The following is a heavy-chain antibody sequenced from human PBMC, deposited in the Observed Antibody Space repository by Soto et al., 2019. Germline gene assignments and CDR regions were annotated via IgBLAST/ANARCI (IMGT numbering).Heavy chain of an antibody. D-gene: IGHD6-6*01. CDR2: IYYSGRT. CDR3: ARGSFSSSSSWFDP. Sequence: LSLTCTVSGGSISSGGYYWSWIRQHPGKGLEWIGYIYYSGRTYYNPSLHSRVSIAVDTTENQFSLKLTSVTAADTSVYYCARGSFSSSSSWFDPWGQGTLVTVSS. V-gene: IGHV4-31*03. CDR1: GGSISSGGYY. J-gene: IGHJ5*02.